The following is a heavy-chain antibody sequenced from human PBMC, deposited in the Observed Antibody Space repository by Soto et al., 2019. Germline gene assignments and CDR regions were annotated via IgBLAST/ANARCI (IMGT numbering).Heavy chain of an antibody. Sequence: QVQLVESGGGVVQPVRSLRLSCAASGFTFSSYGMHWVRQAPGKGLEWVAVISYDGSNKYYADSVKGRFTISRDNSKNTLYLQMNSLRAEDTAVYYCAKDQNCGGDCSYPYYYYYGMDVWGQGTTVTVSS. CDR1: GFTFSSYG. V-gene: IGHV3-30*18. CDR3: AKDQNCGGDCSYPYYYYYGMDV. CDR2: ISYDGSNK. D-gene: IGHD2-21*02. J-gene: IGHJ6*02.